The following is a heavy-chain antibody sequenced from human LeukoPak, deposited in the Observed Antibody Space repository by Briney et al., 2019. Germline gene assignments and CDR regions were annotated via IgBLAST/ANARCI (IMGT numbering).Heavy chain of an antibody. D-gene: IGHD2-2*01. V-gene: IGHV1-2*02. CDR1: GYTFTGYY. CDR3: ARVPSRPYYYYYGMHV. J-gene: IGHJ6*02. CDR2: INPNSGGT. Sequence: VASVKVSCKASGYTFTGYYMHWVRQAPGQGLEWMGWINPNSGGTNYAQKFQGRVTMTRDTSISTAYMELSRLRSDDTAVYYCARVPSRPYYYYYGMHVWGQGTTVTVSS.